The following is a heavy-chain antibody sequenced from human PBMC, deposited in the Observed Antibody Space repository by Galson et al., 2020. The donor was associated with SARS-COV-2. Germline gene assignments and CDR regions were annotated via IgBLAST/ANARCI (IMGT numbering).Heavy chain of an antibody. CDR2: FDPEDGET. CDR3: ATGSAAAGKVLGWFDP. V-gene: IGHV1-24*01. J-gene: IGHJ5*02. Sequence: ASEKVTCKVSGYTLTELSMHWVRQAPGKGLEWMGGFDPEDGETIYAQKFQGRVTMTEDTSTDTAYMELSSLRSEDTAVYYCATGSAAAGKVLGWFDPWGQGTLVTVSS. CDR1: GYTLTELS. D-gene: IGHD6-13*01.